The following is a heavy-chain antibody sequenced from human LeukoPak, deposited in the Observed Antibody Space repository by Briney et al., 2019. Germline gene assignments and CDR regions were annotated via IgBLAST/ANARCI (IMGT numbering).Heavy chain of an antibody. Sequence: SETLSLTCTVSGGSIRSSYYYWGWIRQPPGKGLEWIGSIYDSGSTYYNPSLKSRVTISVDTSKNQFSLKLNSVTAADTAVYYCARTDSSYRGYFGYWGQGTLVTVSS. CDR1: GGSIRSSYYY. D-gene: IGHD3-22*01. J-gene: IGHJ4*02. CDR2: IYDSGST. CDR3: ARTDSSYRGYFGY. V-gene: IGHV4-39*01.